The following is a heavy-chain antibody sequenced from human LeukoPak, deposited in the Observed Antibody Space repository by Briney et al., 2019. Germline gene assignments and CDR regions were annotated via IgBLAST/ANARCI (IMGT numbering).Heavy chain of an antibody. CDR3: ARLRFDFWSGYTHPYFDY. Sequence: SETLSLTCTVSGGSISSSSYSWGWIRQPPGKGLEWIGSIYYSGTTYYNPSLKSRVAISVDTSKIQFSLKLSSVAATDTAVYFCARLRFDFWSGYTHPYFDYWGQGTLVTVSS. J-gene: IGHJ4*02. D-gene: IGHD3-3*01. V-gene: IGHV4-39*01. CDR1: GGSISSSSYS. CDR2: IYYSGTT.